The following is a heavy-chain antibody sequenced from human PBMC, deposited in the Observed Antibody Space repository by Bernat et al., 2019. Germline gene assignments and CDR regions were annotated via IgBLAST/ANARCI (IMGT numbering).Heavy chain of an antibody. CDR1: GFTFSSYG. J-gene: IGHJ6*02. D-gene: IGHD2-2*01. CDR2: ISYDGSNK. V-gene: IGHV3-30*18. CDR3: AKVWSVNHYCSSTSCYQSDYYYYGMDV. Sequence: QVQLVESGGGVVQPGRSLRLSCAASGFTFSSYGMHWVRQAPGKGLEWVAVISYDGSNKYYADSVKGRFTISRDNSKNTLYLQMNSLRAEDTAVYYCAKVWSVNHYCSSTSCYQSDYYYYGMDVWGQGTTVTVSS.